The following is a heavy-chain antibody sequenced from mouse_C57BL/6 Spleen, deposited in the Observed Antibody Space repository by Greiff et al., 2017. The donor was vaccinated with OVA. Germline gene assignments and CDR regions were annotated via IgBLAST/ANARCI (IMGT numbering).Heavy chain of an antibody. D-gene: IGHD2-5*01. J-gene: IGHJ4*01. V-gene: IGHV14-1*01. Sequence: EVKLVESGAELVRPGASVKLSCTASGFNIKDYYMHWVKQRPEQGLEWIGRIDPEDGDTEYAPKFQGKSTMTADTSSNTAYLQLSSLTSEDTAVYYCTLAYYSNSYAMDYWGQGTSVTVSS. CDR1: GFNIKDYY. CDR2: IDPEDGDT. CDR3: TLAYYSNSYAMDY.